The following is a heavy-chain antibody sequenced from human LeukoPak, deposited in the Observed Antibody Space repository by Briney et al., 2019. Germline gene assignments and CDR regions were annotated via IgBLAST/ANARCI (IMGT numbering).Heavy chain of an antibody. CDR1: GFTFSSYW. Sequence: PGGSLRLSCAASGFTFSSYWMHWVRQAPGKGLEWVGRIKSKTDGGTTDYAAPVKGRFTISRDDSKNTLYLQMNSLKTEDTAVYYCTTGLNYYDSSGYYYGGVYFDYWGQGTLVTVSS. D-gene: IGHD3-22*01. V-gene: IGHV3-15*01. CDR3: TTGLNYYDSSGYYYGGVYFDY. CDR2: IKSKTDGGTT. J-gene: IGHJ4*02.